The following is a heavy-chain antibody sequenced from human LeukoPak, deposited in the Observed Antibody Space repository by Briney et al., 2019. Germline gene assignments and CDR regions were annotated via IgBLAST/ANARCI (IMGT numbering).Heavy chain of an antibody. J-gene: IGHJ4*02. Sequence: GGSLRLSCSASGFTFNSYAMHLVRQAPGKGLEYVSAISSNGRSTYYADSVNGRFTISRDNSKNTLYLQMSSLRAEDTAVYYCVVVYSSSWSYFDYWGQGTLVTVCS. V-gene: IGHV3-64D*09. CDR1: GFTFNSYA. D-gene: IGHD6-13*01. CDR2: ISSNGRST. CDR3: VVVYSSSWSYFDY.